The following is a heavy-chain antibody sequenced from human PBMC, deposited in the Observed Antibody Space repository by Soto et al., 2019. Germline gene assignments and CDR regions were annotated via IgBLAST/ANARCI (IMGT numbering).Heavy chain of an antibody. CDR1: GGSFSGYY. CDR3: ARGKLSDDVWGSYRYHFDY. J-gene: IGHJ4*02. D-gene: IGHD3-16*02. Sequence: QVPLPQWGAGLLKPSETLSLTGAVYGGSFSGYYWSWLRQPPGTGLEWIGEINHSASTNYNPSLKSRVTISVDTSRNQFSLKLSAVTAADTAVYYCARGKLSDDVWGSYRYHFDYWGQGTVVTVSS. V-gene: IGHV4-34*01. CDR2: INHSAST.